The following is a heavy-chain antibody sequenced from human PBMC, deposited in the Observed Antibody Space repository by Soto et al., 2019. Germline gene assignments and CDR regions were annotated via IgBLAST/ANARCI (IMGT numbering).Heavy chain of an antibody. Sequence: QVQLQESGPGLVKPSETLSLTWTVSGGSITNYYCSWFRQPPGKGLEWIGYIQYNGYSAYNLSLKRRVTMSMDTSKTQFSLMLESVTATDTAVYYCARHGFGSLHGLVDVWGQGTTVIVSS. CDR2: IQYNGYS. CDR1: GGSITNYY. J-gene: IGHJ6*02. CDR3: ARHGFGSLHGLVDV. D-gene: IGHD3-10*01. V-gene: IGHV4-59*08.